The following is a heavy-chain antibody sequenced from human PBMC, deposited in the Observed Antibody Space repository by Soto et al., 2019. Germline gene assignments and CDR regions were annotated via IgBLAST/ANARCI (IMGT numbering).Heavy chain of an antibody. CDR3: ASTKGRYCISTSCHDY. V-gene: IGHV3-30-3*01. CDR2: ISYDGSNK. Sequence: QVQLVESGGGVVQPGRSLRLSCAASGFTFSSYAMHWVRQAPGKGLEWVAVISYDGSNKYYADSVKGRFTISRDNSKNTLYLQMNSLRAEDTAVYYCASTKGRYCISTSCHDYWGHGTLVTVSS. CDR1: GFTFSSYA. D-gene: IGHD2-2*01. J-gene: IGHJ4*01.